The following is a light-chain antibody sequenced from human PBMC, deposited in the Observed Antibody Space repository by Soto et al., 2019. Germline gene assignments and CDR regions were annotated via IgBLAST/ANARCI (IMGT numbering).Light chain of an antibody. Sequence: QSALTQPRSVSGSPGQSVAISCTGTSSNVGVYSLVSWYQQHPGKAPKLILYDVTKRPSGVPDRFSGSKSGDTASLTISGLQAEDEADYYCCSYTANFAVFGGGTQLTV. CDR3: CSYTANFAV. V-gene: IGLV2-11*01. CDR1: SSNVGVYSL. J-gene: IGLJ2*01. CDR2: DVT.